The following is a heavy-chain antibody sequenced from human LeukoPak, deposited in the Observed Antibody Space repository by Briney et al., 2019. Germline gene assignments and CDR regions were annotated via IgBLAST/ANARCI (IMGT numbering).Heavy chain of an antibody. D-gene: IGHD6-13*01. Sequence: SETLSLTCTVSGGSISSYYWSWIRQPAGKGLEWISYIYQTGDTGYNPSLKSRATISLDMSKNQFSLILSAVTAADTAVYYCARHEFAGPFAYWGQGALVTVSS. CDR1: GGSISSYY. V-gene: IGHV4-59*08. CDR3: ARHEFAGPFAY. CDR2: IYQTGDT. J-gene: IGHJ4*02.